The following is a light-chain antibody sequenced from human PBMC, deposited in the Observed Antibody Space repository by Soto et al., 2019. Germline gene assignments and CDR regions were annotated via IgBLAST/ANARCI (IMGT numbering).Light chain of an antibody. Sequence: QSVLTQPPSVSAAPGQKVTISCSGSSSNIGNSYLSWYQHLPGTAPKLLIYDNNKRPSEIPDRFSGSKSGTSATLGITGLQTGDEAHYYSGAWDTSLSAVVFGGGTKLTVL. CDR2: DNN. V-gene: IGLV1-51*01. J-gene: IGLJ2*01. CDR3: GAWDTSLSAVV. CDR1: SSNIGNSY.